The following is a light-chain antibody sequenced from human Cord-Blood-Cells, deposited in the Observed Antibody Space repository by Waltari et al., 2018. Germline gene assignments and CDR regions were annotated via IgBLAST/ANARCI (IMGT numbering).Light chain of an antibody. V-gene: IGLV2-8*01. CDR3: SSYAGSNNV. J-gene: IGLJ1*01. Sequence: QSALTQPPSASGSPGQSVTISCTGTSSDAGGYNYVSWYQQHPGKAPKLMFYEVSKRPSGVPDRFSCSKSCNTASLTGAGLQAADEADYYCSSYAGSNNVFGTGTKVTVL. CDR2: EVS. CDR1: SSDAGGYNY.